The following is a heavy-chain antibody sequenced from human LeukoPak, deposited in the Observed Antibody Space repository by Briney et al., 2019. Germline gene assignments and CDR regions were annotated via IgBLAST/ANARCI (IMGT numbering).Heavy chain of an antibody. V-gene: IGHV4-34*01. J-gene: IGHJ4*02. CDR1: GGSISSGGYY. Sequence: SETLSLTCTVFGGSISSGGYYWSWIRQPPGKGLEWIGEINHSGSTNYNPSLKSRVTISVDTSKNQFSLKLSSVTAADTAVYYCATHSSGLDYWGQGTLVTVSS. D-gene: IGHD6-19*01. CDR2: INHSGST. CDR3: ATHSSGLDY.